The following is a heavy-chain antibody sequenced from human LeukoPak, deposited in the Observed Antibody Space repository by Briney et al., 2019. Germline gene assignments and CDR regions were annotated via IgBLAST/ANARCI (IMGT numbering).Heavy chain of an antibody. V-gene: IGHV5-51*01. Sequence: GESLKISCKGSGYSFTSYWIGWVRQMPGKGLEWMGIIYPGDSDTRYSPSFQGQVTISADKSISTAYLQWCSLKASDTAMYYCARTLNYYDSSGRNYYYYYGMDVWGQGTTVTVSS. J-gene: IGHJ6*02. CDR3: ARTLNYYDSSGRNYYYYYGMDV. CDR1: GYSFTSYW. CDR2: IYPGDSDT. D-gene: IGHD3-22*01.